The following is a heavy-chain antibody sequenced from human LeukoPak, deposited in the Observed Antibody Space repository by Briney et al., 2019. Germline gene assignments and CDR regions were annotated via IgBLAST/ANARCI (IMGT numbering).Heavy chain of an antibody. Sequence: ASVKVSCKASGYTFTGYYMHWVRQAPGQGLEWMGWINPNSGGTNYAQKFQGRVTMTRDTSISTAYMGLRSLRSDDTAVYYCARCFDSMVRGGFDPWGQGTLVTVSS. J-gene: IGHJ5*02. D-gene: IGHD3-10*01. CDR3: ARCFDSMVRGGFDP. V-gene: IGHV1-2*02. CDR1: GYTFTGYY. CDR2: INPNSGGT.